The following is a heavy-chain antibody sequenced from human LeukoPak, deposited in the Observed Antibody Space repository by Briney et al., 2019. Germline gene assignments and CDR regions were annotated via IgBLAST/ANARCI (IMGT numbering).Heavy chain of an antibody. CDR3: ARPRIAAAATGPAFDI. V-gene: IGHV4-59*08. Sequence: PSETLSLTCSVSGVSISNHNWGWIRQPPGKGLEWIGYIYNSGSTSYNPSLKSRVTISVATYKNHFSLKLSSVTAADTAVYYCARPRIAAAATGPAFDIWGQGTMVTVSS. D-gene: IGHD6-13*01. J-gene: IGHJ3*02. CDR2: IYNSGST. CDR1: GVSISNHN.